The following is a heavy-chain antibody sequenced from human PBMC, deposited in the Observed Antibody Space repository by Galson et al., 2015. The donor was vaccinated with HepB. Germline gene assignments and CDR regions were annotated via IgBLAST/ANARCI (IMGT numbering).Heavy chain of an antibody. CDR3: ARLQWERGGVYYMDV. V-gene: IGHV3-48*04. Sequence: SLRLSCAASGFTFSSYSMNWVRQAPGKGLEWVSYLSSSSTSKYFADSVKGRFSIARDNATNSLYLQVSSLRVEDTAVYYWARLQWERGGVYYMDVWGKGTTVTVSS. J-gene: IGHJ6*03. D-gene: IGHD1-26*01. CDR2: LSSSSTSK. CDR1: GFTFSSYS.